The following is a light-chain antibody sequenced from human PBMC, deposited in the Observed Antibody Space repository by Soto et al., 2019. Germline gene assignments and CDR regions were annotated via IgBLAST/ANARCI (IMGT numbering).Light chain of an antibody. CDR1: QSISSTY. J-gene: IGKJ1*01. CDR2: AAS. V-gene: IGKV3-20*01. Sequence: EIVLTRSPGTLSLSRGEGATLSCRASQSISSTYLAWYRQKPGQAPRLLIYAASSRATGIPDRFSGSGSGTDFTLTISRLEPEDFAVYYCQQYYASSWTFGQGTKVDIK. CDR3: QQYYASSWT.